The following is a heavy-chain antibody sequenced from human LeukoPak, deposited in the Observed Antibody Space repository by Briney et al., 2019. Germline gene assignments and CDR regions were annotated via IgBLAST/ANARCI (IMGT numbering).Heavy chain of an antibody. D-gene: IGHD3-10*01. CDR3: ARVTYYYGSGSYSPPYYFDY. CDR1: GYTFTGYS. V-gene: IGHV1-2*04. J-gene: IGHJ4*02. CDR2: INPNSGVT. Sequence: ASVKVSCKASGYTFTGYSLHWVRQAPGQGLEWMGWINPNSGVTNYAQKFQGWVTMTRDTSISTAYMELSRLRSDDTAVYYCARVTYYYGSGSYSPPYYFDYWGQGTLVTVSS.